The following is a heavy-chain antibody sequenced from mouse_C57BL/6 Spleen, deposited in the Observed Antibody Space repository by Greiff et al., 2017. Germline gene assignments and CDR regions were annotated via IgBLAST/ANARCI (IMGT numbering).Heavy chain of an antibody. D-gene: IGHD3-2*02. J-gene: IGHJ3*01. CDR1: GYSFTASN. CDR3: AIDSSGFWFAY. CDR2: INPNYGTT. Sequence: EVQLQQSGPELVKPGASVKISCTASGYSFTASNMNWVQPSNGKSLEWIGVINPNYGTTSYNQKFKGKATLTVDQSSSTAYMQLNILTSEDSAVYYCAIDSSGFWFAYWGQGTLVTVSA. V-gene: IGHV1-39*01.